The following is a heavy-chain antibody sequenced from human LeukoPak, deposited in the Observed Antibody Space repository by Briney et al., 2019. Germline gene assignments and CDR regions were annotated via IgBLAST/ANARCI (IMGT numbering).Heavy chain of an antibody. CDR3: ARANFLYCGSTSCLFDY. Sequence: ASVKVSCKASGYTFTDYYMHWVRQAPGQGFEWMGWINPNDGDTYYAQKFQGRVTMTRDTSISTAHMEVSRLRSDDTAVYYCARANFLYCGSTSCLFDYWGQGTLVTVSS. D-gene: IGHD2-2*01. V-gene: IGHV1-2*02. CDR2: INPNDGDT. CDR1: GYTFTDYY. J-gene: IGHJ4*02.